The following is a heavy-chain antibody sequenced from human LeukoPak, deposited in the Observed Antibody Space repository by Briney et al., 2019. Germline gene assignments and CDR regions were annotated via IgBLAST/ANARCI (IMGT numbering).Heavy chain of an antibody. V-gene: IGHV1-18*01. D-gene: IGHD3-10*01. CDR3: ARVPLYYGSGSCQSEILDY. CDR1: GYAFTSYG. J-gene: IGHJ4*02. CDR2: ISAYNGNT. Sequence: ASVKVSCKASGYAFTSYGISWVRQAPGQGLEWMGWISAYNGNTNYAQKLQGRVTMTTDTSTSTAYMELRSLRSDDTAVYYCARVPLYYGSGSCQSEILDYWGQGTLVTVSS.